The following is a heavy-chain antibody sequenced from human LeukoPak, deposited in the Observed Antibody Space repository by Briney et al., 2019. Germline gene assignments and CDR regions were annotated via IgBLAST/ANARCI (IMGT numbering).Heavy chain of an antibody. CDR1: GFTFRNHG. J-gene: IGHJ4*02. CDR2: ISPSGGGT. D-gene: IGHD7-27*01. V-gene: IGHV3-23*01. Sequence: GGSLRLSCAASGFTFRNHGMNWVRQAPGKGLEWVSGISPSGGGTYYADSVKGRFTISRDDSKNTLSLQMNSLRLEDTALYYCAQDIAWGAFEHWGQGTLVTVSS. CDR3: AQDIAWGAFEH.